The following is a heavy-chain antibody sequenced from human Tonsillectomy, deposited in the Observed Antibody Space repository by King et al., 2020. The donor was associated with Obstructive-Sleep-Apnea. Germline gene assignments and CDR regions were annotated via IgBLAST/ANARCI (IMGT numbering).Heavy chain of an antibody. J-gene: IGHJ4*02. D-gene: IGHD2-21*01. V-gene: IGHV3-49*03. CDR2: IRGKVFGETA. Sequence: EVQLVESGGGLVQPGRSLRLSCTASGFTFADFLMTWIRQAPGKGLEWVGSIRGKVFGETAEYAASVKGRFTISRDDSKSIAYLQMDSLKMEDTAVYYCTTGGPSDSGDYWGQGTLVTVSS. CDR1: GFTFADFL. CDR3: TTGGPSDSGDY.